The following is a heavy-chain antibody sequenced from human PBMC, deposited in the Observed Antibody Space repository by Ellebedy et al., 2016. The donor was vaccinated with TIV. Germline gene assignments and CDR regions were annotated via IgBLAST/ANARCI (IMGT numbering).Heavy chain of an antibody. V-gene: IGHV1-18*01. CDR3: ATSLYGLNV. CDR1: GYFFNTYA. Sequence: ASVKVSXKVSGYFFNTYAVTWVRQVPGQGLEWMGWISVDNGNTKYAQKVQGRVTMTRDTSISTDYMELSSLRSDDSAVYYCATSLYGLNVWGQGTTVTVSS. J-gene: IGHJ6*02. CDR2: ISVDNGNT.